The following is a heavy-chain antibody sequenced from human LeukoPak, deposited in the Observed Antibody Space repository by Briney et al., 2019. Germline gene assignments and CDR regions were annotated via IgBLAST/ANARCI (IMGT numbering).Heavy chain of an antibody. Sequence: QPGGSLRLSCAASGFTFSSYAMSWVRQAPGRGREGGSAISGSGGSTYYADSVKGRFTISRDNSKNTLYLQMNSLRAEDTAVYYCAKAPPYSSGWLDAFDIWGQGTMVTVSS. CDR3: AKAPPYSSGWLDAFDI. D-gene: IGHD6-19*01. J-gene: IGHJ3*02. V-gene: IGHV3-23*01. CDR1: GFTFSSYA. CDR2: ISGSGGST.